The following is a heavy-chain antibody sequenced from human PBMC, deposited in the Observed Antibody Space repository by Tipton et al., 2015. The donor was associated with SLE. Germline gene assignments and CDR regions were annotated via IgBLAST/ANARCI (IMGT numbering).Heavy chain of an antibody. D-gene: IGHD5-24*01. Sequence: QLVQSGAEVKKPGTTVKVSCQTSGYIFSIYFIHWVRQAPGQGLEWMGLINPYGDSSTSYAQKFQDKVTLTRDTSTNTIFMELINLTSEDTATYYCARENLETKDFDHWGQGTLVTGSS. V-gene: IGHV1-46*01. CDR3: ARENLETKDFDH. CDR1: GYIFSIYF. J-gene: IGHJ1*01. CDR2: INPYGDSST.